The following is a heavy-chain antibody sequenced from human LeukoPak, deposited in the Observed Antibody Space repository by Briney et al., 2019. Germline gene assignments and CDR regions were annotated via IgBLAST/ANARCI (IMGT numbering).Heavy chain of an antibody. D-gene: IGHD4-23*01. V-gene: IGHV3-30*04. Sequence: GGSLRLSCAASGFTFSSYAMHWVRQAPGKGLEWVAVISYDGSNKYYADSVKGRFTISRDNSKNTLYLQMNSLRPEDTAVYYCARDRCRWVDYWGQGTLVTVSS. CDR1: GFTFSSYA. J-gene: IGHJ4*02. CDR2: ISYDGSNK. CDR3: ARDRCRWVDY.